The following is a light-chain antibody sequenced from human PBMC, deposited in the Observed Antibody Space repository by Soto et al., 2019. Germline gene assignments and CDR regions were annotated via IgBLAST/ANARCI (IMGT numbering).Light chain of an antibody. CDR1: SSDVGRYDY. Sequence: QLVLTQPRSVSGSPGQSVTIACTGTSSDVGRYDYVSWYQQHPGEAPKLVVYDVTKRPSGVPDRFSGSKSGNTASLTISGLQAEDEADYYCCSYAGIYSYVFGTGTKVTVL. V-gene: IGLV2-11*01. CDR2: DVT. J-gene: IGLJ1*01. CDR3: CSYAGIYSYV.